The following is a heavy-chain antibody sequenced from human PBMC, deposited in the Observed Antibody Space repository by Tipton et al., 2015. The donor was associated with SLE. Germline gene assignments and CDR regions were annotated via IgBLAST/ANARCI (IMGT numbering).Heavy chain of an antibody. CDR1: GGSISSGNYY. CDR3: AREFLNPVTTVHYYFDL. V-gene: IGHV4-61*09. Sequence: TLSLTCTVSGGSISSGNYYWNWIRQPAGKGLEGIGHIYTNENTNYNPSLKSRVTMSVDTSKNHFSLKLISVTAADTAVYYCAREFLNPVTTVHYYFDLWGRGTLVTVSS. CDR2: IYTNENT. J-gene: IGHJ2*01. D-gene: IGHD4-11*01.